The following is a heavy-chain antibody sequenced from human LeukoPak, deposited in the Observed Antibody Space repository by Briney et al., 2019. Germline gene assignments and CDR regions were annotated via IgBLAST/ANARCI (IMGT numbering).Heavy chain of an antibody. CDR3: ARGRDGYMS. V-gene: IGHV4-59*01. CDR1: GISISSNY. J-gene: IGHJ4*02. D-gene: IGHD5-24*01. Sequence: SETLSLTCTVSGISISSNYWSWIRQPPGKGLEWIGYIYYSGDTNHNPALKSRVTISLDTSKNQFSLKLSSVTTADTAMYYCARGRDGYMSWGQGTLVTVSS. CDR2: IYYSGDT.